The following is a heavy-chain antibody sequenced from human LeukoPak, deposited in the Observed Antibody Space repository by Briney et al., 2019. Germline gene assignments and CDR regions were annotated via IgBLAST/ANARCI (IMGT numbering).Heavy chain of an antibody. CDR3: ARGRGSGWYWGTPGGAFDI. Sequence: SETLSLTCTVSGGSISSSSYYWGWIRQPPGKGLEWIGYIYYSGSTNYNPSLKSRVTISVDTSKNQFSLKLSSVTAADTAVYYCARGRGSGWYWGTPGGAFDIWGQGTMVTVSS. D-gene: IGHD6-19*01. V-gene: IGHV4-61*05. J-gene: IGHJ3*02. CDR2: IYYSGST. CDR1: GGSISSSSYY.